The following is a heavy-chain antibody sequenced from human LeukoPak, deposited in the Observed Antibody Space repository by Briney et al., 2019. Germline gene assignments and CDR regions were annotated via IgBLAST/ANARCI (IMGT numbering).Heavy chain of an antibody. CDR1: GYTFTGYY. CDR3: ARERAAAGTNAYDY. CDR2: INPNSGGT. J-gene: IGHJ4*02. Sequence: GASVKVSCKASGYTFTGYYMHWVRQAPGQGLEWMGRINPNSGGTNYAQKFQGRVTMSRDTSISTAYMELSRLRSDDTAVYYCARERAAAGTNAYDYWGQGTLVTVSP. V-gene: IGHV1-2*06. D-gene: IGHD6-13*01.